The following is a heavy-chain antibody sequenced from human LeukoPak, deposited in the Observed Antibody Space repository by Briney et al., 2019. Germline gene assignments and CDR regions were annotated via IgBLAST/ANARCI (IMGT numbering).Heavy chain of an antibody. D-gene: IGHD6-13*01. CDR3: ARVGGYSSSWYPFDF. CDR1: GGTFSSYA. Sequence: ASVKVSFKATGGTFSSYAISWVRQAPGRGLEWMGGIIPIFNTSNYAQKFRGRVTITADDSTSTVYMELSSLRSEDTAVYYCARVGGYSSSWYPFDFWGQGTLVTVSS. CDR2: IIPIFNTS. J-gene: IGHJ4*02. V-gene: IGHV1-69*01.